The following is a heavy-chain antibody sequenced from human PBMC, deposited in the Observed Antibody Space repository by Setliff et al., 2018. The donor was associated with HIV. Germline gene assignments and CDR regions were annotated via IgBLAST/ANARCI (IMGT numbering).Heavy chain of an antibody. Sequence: PGGSLRLSCAASGFTFSNYAMGWVRQAPGKGLAWVGRTKNQANGLTTEYAASVQGRFTISRDESKNSLFLQMNSLSTEDTAVYYCARNQGNSFGQGFDYWGQGTLVTVSS. CDR3: ARNQGNSFGQGFDY. V-gene: IGHV3-72*01. CDR2: TKNQANGLTT. CDR1: GFTFSNYA. D-gene: IGHD5-18*01. J-gene: IGHJ4*02.